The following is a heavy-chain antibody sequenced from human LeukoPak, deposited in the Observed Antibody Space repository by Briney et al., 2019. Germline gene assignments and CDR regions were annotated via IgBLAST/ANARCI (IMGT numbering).Heavy chain of an antibody. J-gene: IGHJ6*02. CDR3: ARAPAGAYYDSPYGMDV. Sequence: GGSLRLSCAASGFTVSSNYMNWVRQAPGKGLEWVSSISSSSSYIYYADSVKGRFTISRDNAKNSLYLQMNSLRAEDTAVYYCARAPAGAYYDSPYGMDVWGQGTTVTVSS. CDR2: ISSSSSYI. V-gene: IGHV3-21*01. D-gene: IGHD3-22*01. CDR1: GFTVSSNY.